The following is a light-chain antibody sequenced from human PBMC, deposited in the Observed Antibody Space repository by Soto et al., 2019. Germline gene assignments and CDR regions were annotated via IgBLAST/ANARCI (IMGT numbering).Light chain of an antibody. Sequence: QSALTQPPSASGSRGQSVAISCTGTSSDVGGYNYVSWYQQHPGKAPKLMIYEVNKRPSGVPDRFSGSKSGNTASLTVSGLQAEDEADYYFCLYAVTFYVFGTGTKLTVL. CDR1: SSDVGGYNY. CDR2: EVN. CDR3: CLYAVTFYV. V-gene: IGLV2-8*01. J-gene: IGLJ1*01.